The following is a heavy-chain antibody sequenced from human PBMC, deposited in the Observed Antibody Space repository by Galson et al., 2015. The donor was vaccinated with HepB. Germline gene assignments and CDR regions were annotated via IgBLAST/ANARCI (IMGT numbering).Heavy chain of an antibody. CDR2: ISSSSSVM. V-gene: IGHV3-48*04. CDR3: ARVGMGYGDPYYYGMDV. D-gene: IGHD4-17*01. J-gene: IGHJ6*02. Sequence: SLRLSCAASGFTFSSYSMNWARQAPGKGLEWVSYISSSSSVMFYADSVKGRFTISRDNTKNSLYLQMNTLRAEDTAVYYCARVGMGYGDPYYYGMDVWGQGTTVTVSS. CDR1: GFTFSSYS.